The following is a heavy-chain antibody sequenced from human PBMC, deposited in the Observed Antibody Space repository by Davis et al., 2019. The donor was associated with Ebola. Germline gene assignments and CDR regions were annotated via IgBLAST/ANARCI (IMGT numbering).Heavy chain of an antibody. Sequence: GESLKISCAASGFTFSSYAMSWVRQAPGKGLEWVSAISGSGGSIYYADSVKGRFTISRDNSKNTLYLQMNSLRAEDTAVYYCAKDSTTKNWNDWGQGTLVTVSS. D-gene: IGHD1-1*01. J-gene: IGHJ4*02. CDR2: ISGSGGSI. V-gene: IGHV3-23*01. CDR1: GFTFSSYA. CDR3: AKDSTTKNWND.